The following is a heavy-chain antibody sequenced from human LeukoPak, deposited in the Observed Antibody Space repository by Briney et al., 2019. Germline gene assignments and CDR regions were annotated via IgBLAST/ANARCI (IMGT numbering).Heavy chain of an antibody. CDR3: VSRYCSRSSCHDY. CDR2: ISSSGTTL. Sequence: GGSLRLSCAASGITFSTYEMSWVRQAPGKGLEWLSYISSSGTTLYYADSVKGRFTISRDNAKNSVYLQMSSLRAEDTGVHYCVSRYCSRSSCHDYWGQGTLVTVSS. V-gene: IGHV3-48*03. CDR1: GITFSTYE. D-gene: IGHD2-2*01. J-gene: IGHJ4*02.